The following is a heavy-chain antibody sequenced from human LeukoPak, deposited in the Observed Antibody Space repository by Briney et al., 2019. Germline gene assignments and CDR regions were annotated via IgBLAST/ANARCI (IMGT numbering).Heavy chain of an antibody. CDR3: ARDDRYSSGWYYFQH. CDR1: GYTFTSYG. D-gene: IGHD6-19*01. CDR2: ISAYNGNT. J-gene: IGHJ1*01. Sequence: ASVKVSCKASGYTFTSYGISWVRQAPGQGLEWMGWISAYNGNTNYAQKLQGRVTMTTDTSTSTAYMELRSLRSDGTAVYYCARDDRYSSGWYYFQHWGQGTLVTVSS. V-gene: IGHV1-18*01.